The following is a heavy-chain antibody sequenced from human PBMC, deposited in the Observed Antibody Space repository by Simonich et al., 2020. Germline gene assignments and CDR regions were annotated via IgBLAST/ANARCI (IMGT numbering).Heavy chain of an antibody. J-gene: IGHJ3*02. CDR3: ARGIVGASGAFDI. CDR1: GFTFSSYS. D-gene: IGHD1-26*01. Sequence: EVQLVESGGGLVKPGGSLRLSCAASGFTFSSYSMNWVRQAPGRWLGGVSSNSSSSSYIYYADSVKGRFTISRDNAKNSLYLQMNSLRAEDTAVYYCARGIVGASGAFDIWGQGTMVTVSS. CDR2: NSSSSSYI. V-gene: IGHV3-21*01.